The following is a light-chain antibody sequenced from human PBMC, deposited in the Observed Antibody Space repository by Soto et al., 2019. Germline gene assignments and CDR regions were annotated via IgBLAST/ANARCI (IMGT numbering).Light chain of an antibody. V-gene: IGKV1-6*01. CDR2: AAS. Sequence: AIQMTQSPSSLSASVGDRVTITCRASQGIRNDLDWFQQKPGKAPKLLIYAASNLQSGVPARFSGSGSGTDFTLTISSLQPEDFATYYCQQLNSYPPTFGQGTKLEIK. J-gene: IGKJ2*01. CDR1: QGIRND. CDR3: QQLNSYPPT.